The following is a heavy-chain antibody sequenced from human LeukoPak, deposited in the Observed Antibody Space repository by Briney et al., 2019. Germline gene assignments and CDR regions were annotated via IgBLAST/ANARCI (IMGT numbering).Heavy chain of an antibody. D-gene: IGHD1-26*01. CDR1: GFTFSSYS. Sequence: TGGSLRLSCAASGFTFSSYSMNWVRQAPGKGLEWVSSINSDSSSIYYADSVKGRFTFSRDNAKNSLYLQMNSLRAEDTAVYYCARDQRGSYYGFFDYWGQGTLVTVSS. CDR3: ARDQRGSYYGFFDY. V-gene: IGHV3-21*01. CDR2: INSDSSSI. J-gene: IGHJ4*02.